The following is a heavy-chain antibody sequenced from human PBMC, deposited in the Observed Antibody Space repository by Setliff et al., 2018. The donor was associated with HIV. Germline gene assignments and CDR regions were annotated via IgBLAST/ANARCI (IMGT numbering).Heavy chain of an antibody. V-gene: IGHV4-34*01. CDR2: INYSGST. CDR1: GGSFSDYY. D-gene: IGHD5-18*01. CDR3: ARRAVTLSPLFDY. Sequence: SETLSLTCVVHGGSFSDYYWTWIRQPPEKGLEWIGKINYSGSTDYNSSLRSRVTISVDTSKNQFSLKQSSVTAADTAVYYCARRAVTLSPLFDYWGQGTLVTVSS. J-gene: IGHJ4*02.